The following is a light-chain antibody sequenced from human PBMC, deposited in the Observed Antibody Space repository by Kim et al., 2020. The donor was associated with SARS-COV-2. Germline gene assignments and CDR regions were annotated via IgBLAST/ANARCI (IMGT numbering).Light chain of an antibody. CDR3: HQYGILLN. J-gene: IGKJ4*01. V-gene: IGKV3-20*01. Sequence: IVMTRSPGALSLSPGERATLSCRASQSVSSSYLAWYQHKPGQAPRLLIYGVSSRATGIPDRFSGSGSGTDFTLTISRLEPEDFAVYYSHQYGILLNFGGGPKV. CDR1: QSVSSSY. CDR2: GVS.